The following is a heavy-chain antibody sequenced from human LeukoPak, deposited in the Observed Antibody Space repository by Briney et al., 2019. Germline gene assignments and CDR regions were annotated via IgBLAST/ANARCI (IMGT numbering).Heavy chain of an antibody. CDR2: IYYGGDT. Sequence: SETLSLTCTVSGDSISRYYWSWIRQSPGKGLEWIGYIYYGGDTNYNPSLKSRVTMSVDTSKNQFSLKVSSVTAADTAVYYCARVFDSGSQAYFYYMDVWGKGTTVTISS. V-gene: IGHV4-59*01. J-gene: IGHJ6*03. CDR3: ARVFDSGSQAYFYYMDV. CDR1: GDSISRYY. D-gene: IGHD3-10*01.